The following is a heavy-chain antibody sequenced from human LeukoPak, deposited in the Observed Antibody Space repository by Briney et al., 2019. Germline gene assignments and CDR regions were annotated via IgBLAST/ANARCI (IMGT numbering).Heavy chain of an antibody. CDR2: IYYSGST. D-gene: IGHD5-24*01. CDR1: GGSISSYY. Sequence: SETLSLTCTVSGGSISSYYRSWIRQPPGKGLEWIGYIYYSGSTNNNPSLKSRVTISVDKSKNQISLKLSSVTAADTAVYYCARQRRRWLIADSYYFDYWGQGTLVTVSS. V-gene: IGHV4-59*08. J-gene: IGHJ4*02. CDR3: ARQRRRWLIADSYYFDY.